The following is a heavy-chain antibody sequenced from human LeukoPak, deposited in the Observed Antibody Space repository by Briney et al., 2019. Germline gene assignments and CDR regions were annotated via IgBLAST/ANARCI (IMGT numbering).Heavy chain of an antibody. V-gene: IGHV3-7*01. Sequence: GGSLRLSCAASGFTFSSYWMSWVRQAPGKGLEWVANIKQDGSEKYYVDSVKGRFTISRDNAKNSLYLQMYSLRAEDTAVYYCARGRDYAYQTLDYWGQGTLVTVSS. J-gene: IGHJ4*02. CDR3: ARGRDYAYQTLDY. D-gene: IGHD4-17*01. CDR1: GFTFSSYW. CDR2: IKQDGSEK.